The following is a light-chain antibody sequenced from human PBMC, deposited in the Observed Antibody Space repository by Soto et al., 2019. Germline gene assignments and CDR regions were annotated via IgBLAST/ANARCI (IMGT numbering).Light chain of an antibody. CDR3: QQYNKWPPLT. CDR2: GAS. Sequence: EIVLTQSPGTLSLSPGERATLSCRASQSVSSSYLAWYQQKPGQAPRLLIYGASSRATGIPDRFSGSGSGTEFPLTISSLQSEDFAVYYCQQYNKWPPLTFGGGTKVEIK. CDR1: QSVSSSY. V-gene: IGKV3-20*01. J-gene: IGKJ4*01.